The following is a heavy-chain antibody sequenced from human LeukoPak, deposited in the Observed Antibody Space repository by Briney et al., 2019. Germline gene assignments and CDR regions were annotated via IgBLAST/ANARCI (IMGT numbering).Heavy chain of an antibody. CDR2: ISGDGRST. V-gene: IGHV3-43*02. J-gene: IGHJ4*02. Sequence: PGGSLRLSCAASGLSFDEYAMHWVRQAPGKGLEWVSLISGDGRSTYYADSVKGRFTISSDNSKNSLYLQMNSLKTEDTALYYCTKDRYCTTTSCPFDYWGQGTLVTVSS. CDR3: TKDRYCTTTSCPFDY. CDR1: GLSFDEYA. D-gene: IGHD2-2*01.